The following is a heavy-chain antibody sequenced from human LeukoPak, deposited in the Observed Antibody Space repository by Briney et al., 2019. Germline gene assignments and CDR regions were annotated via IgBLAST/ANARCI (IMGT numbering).Heavy chain of an antibody. D-gene: IGHD3-3*01. CDR2: INSDGSST. CDR3: ARDRPQKIFGVVPASLDAFDI. J-gene: IGHJ3*02. CDR1: GFTFSSYW. V-gene: IGHV3-74*01. Sequence: GGSLRLSCAASGFTFSSYWMHWVRQAPGKGLVWVSRINSDGSSTSYADSVKGRFTISRDNAKNTLYLQMNSLRAEDTAVYYCARDRPQKIFGVVPASLDAFDIWGQGTIVTVSS.